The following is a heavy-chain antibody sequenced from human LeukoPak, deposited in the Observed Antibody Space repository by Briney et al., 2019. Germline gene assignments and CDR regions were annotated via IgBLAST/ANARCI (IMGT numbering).Heavy chain of an antibody. Sequence: SETLSLTCTVSGGSISSSSYYWGWIRQPPGKGLEWIGSIYYSGSTYYNPSLKSRVTISVDTSKNQFSLQLNSVTPEDTAVYYCARGAHSRNDAFDIWGQGTMVTVSS. CDR1: GGSISSSSYY. CDR3: ARGAHSRNDAFDI. V-gene: IGHV4-39*01. J-gene: IGHJ3*02. D-gene: IGHD6-13*01. CDR2: IYYSGST.